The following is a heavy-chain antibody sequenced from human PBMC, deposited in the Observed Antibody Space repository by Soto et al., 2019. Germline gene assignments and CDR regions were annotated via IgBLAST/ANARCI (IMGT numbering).Heavy chain of an antibody. CDR3: ARDLEPTGYYYYGMDV. J-gene: IGHJ6*02. CDR1: GFTFSSYA. Sequence: QVQLVESGGGVVQPGRSLRLSCAASGFTFSSYAMHWVRQAPGKGLEWVAVISYDGSNKYYADSVKGRFTISRDNSKNTLYLQMNSLRAEDTAVYYCARDLEPTGYYYYGMDVWGQGTTVTVSS. V-gene: IGHV3-30-3*01. CDR2: ISYDGSNK.